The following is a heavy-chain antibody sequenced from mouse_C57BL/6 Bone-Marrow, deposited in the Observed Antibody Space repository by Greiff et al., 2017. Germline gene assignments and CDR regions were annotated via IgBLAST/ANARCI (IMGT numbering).Heavy chain of an antibody. CDR1: GYTFTSYW. V-gene: IGHV1-53*01. CDR2: INPSNGGT. CDR3: ARGGGIYYYGSSYVKAY. D-gene: IGHD1-1*01. J-gene: IGHJ3*01. Sequence: QVQLQQPGTELVKPGASVKLSCKASGYTFTSYWMHWVKQRPGQGLEWIGNINPSNGGTNSNEKFKSQATLTVDKSSSTAYMQLSSLTSVDSAVYYCARGGGIYYYGSSYVKAYWGQGTLVTVSA.